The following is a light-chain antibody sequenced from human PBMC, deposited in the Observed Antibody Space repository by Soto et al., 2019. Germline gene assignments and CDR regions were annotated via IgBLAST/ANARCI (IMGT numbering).Light chain of an antibody. CDR2: GAS. CDR3: QQYGSSRT. J-gene: IGKJ1*01. V-gene: IGKV3-20*01. CDR1: QSASSSY. Sequence: EIVLTQSPGTLSLSPGERATLSGRASQSASSSYLAWYQQKPGQAPRLLIYGASSRATGIPDRFSGSGSGTDFTLTISRLEPEDFAVYYCQQYGSSRTFGQGTKVDI.